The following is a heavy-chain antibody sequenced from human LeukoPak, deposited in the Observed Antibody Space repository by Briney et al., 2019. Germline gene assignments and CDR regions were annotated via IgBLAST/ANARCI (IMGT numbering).Heavy chain of an antibody. Sequence: GGSLRLSCAASGFTFDDYDMSWVRQAWVSGINWNGGSTGNADSVKGRFTISRDNAKNSLYLQMNSLRGEDTALYYCARGGLIQRHAFDIWGQGTMVTVSS. CDR3: ARGGLIQRHAFDI. V-gene: IGHV3-20*04. D-gene: IGHD1-1*01. CDR1: GFTFDDYD. J-gene: IGHJ3*02. CDR2: INWNGGST.